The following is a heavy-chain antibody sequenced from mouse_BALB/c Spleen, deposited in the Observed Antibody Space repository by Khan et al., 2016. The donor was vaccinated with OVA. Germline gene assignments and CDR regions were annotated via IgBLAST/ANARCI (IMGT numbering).Heavy chain of an antibody. Sequence: QVQLKQSGAELAKPGASVKMSCKASGYTFINYWILWVKQRPGQGLEWIGYINPSTGYTEYTQNFKDKATLTADTSSSTAYMQLSSLTSEDSAVYYCARRGLRWDFDYWGQGTTLTVSS. CDR2: INPSTGYT. J-gene: IGHJ2*01. CDR3: ARRGLRWDFDY. D-gene: IGHD1-1*01. CDR1: GYTFINYW. V-gene: IGHV1-7*01.